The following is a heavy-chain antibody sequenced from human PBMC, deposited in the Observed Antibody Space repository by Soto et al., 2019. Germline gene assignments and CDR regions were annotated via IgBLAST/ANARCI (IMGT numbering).Heavy chain of an antibody. CDR1: GGSISSSSYY. Sequence: SETLSLTCTVSGGSISSSSYYWGWIRQPPGKGLEWIGSIYYSGSTYYNPSLKSRVTISVDTSKNQFSLKLSSVTATDTAVYYCARLVLDSGSYDYWGQGTLVTVSS. CDR3: ARLVLDSGSYDY. CDR2: IYYSGST. D-gene: IGHD1-26*01. V-gene: IGHV4-39*01. J-gene: IGHJ4*02.